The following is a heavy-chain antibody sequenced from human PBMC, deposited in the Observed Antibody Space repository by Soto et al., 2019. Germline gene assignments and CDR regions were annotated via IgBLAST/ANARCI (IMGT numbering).Heavy chain of an antibody. J-gene: IGHJ4*01. CDR2: INSDGSST. D-gene: IGHD2-15*01. V-gene: IGHV3-74*01. CDR1: GFTFSSYW. CDR3: VRTSLVVAAATREDY. Sequence: EVQLVESGGGLVQPGESLRLSCAASGFTFSSYWMHWVRQAPGKGLVWVSRINSDGSSTSYAGSVKGRFTISRDNAKNTLYLQMNSLRAEDTAVYYCVRTSLVVAAATREDYWCHVTLVTVSS.